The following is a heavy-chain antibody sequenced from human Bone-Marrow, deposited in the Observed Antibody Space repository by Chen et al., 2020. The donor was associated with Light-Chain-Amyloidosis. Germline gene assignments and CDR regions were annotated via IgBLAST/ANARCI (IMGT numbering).Heavy chain of an antibody. V-gene: IGHV1-2*02. Sequence: QVQLVQSGAELRKPGASVKVSCKASGYTFTGYYIHWVRQAPGQGREWVGWVNPNNGGINYAQKFQDRVSMTRHTTVSTVYMELSRLTSDDTAVYFCARDMSPGIAVSGPYGMDVWGQGTTVTVSS. D-gene: IGHD6-19*01. CDR1: GYTFTGYY. CDR3: ARDMSPGIAVSGPYGMDV. CDR2: VNPNNGGI. J-gene: IGHJ6*02.